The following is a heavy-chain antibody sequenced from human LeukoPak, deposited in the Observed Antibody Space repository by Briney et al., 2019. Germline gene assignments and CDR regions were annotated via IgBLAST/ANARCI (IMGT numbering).Heavy chain of an antibody. V-gene: IGHV4-34*01. J-gene: IGHJ6*03. Sequence: SETLSLTCAVYGGSFSGYYWSWIRQPPGKGLEWIGEINHSGSTNYNPSLKSRVTISVYTSKNQFSLKLSSVTAADTAVYYCARAGGYSYGAHYYYYYMDVWGKGTTVTVSS. CDR1: GGSFSGYY. D-gene: IGHD5-18*01. CDR2: INHSGST. CDR3: ARAGGYSYGAHYYYYYMDV.